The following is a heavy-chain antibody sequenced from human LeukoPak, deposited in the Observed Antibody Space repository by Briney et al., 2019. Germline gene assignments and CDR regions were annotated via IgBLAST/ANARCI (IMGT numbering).Heavy chain of an antibody. D-gene: IGHD5-24*01. CDR1: GFTFSSYS. CDR2: ISSSSSQI. Sequence: PGGSLRLSCAASGFTFSSYSMNWVRQAPGQGLEWASSISSSSSQIYYADSVKGRFTISRDNAKNSLYLQMNSLRAEDTAVYYCARMATTKEYYWGQGTLVTVSA. V-gene: IGHV3-21*01. CDR3: ARMATTKEYY. J-gene: IGHJ4*02.